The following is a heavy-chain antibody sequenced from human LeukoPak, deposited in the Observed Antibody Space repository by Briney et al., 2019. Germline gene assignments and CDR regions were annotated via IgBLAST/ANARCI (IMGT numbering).Heavy chain of an antibody. CDR1: GLAFSSYA. D-gene: IGHD5-12*01. J-gene: IGHJ4*02. CDR2: ISVASIT. CDR3: ARHWL. Sequence: PGGSLRLSCAASGLAFSSYAMSWVRQPPGKGLEWVSTISVASITFYADSVKGRFTISRDNSRNTVYLQMTSLRADDTAVYYCARHWLWGQGTLVTVSS. V-gene: IGHV3-23*01.